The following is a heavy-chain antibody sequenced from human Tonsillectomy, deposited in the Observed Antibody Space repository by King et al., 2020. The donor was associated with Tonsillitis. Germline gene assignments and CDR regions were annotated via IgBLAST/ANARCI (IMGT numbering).Heavy chain of an antibody. Sequence: EQLVQSGGGVVQPGRSLRLSCAASGFTFSSYAMHWVRQAPGKGLEWVAVISYDGSNKYYADSVKGRFTTSRDNSKNTLYLQMNSLRAEDTAVYYCAIDWCIVATLELYICGQGTMVTVSS. CDR3: AIDWCIVATLELYI. CDR1: GFTFSSYA. CDR2: ISYDGSNK. D-gene: IGHD5-12*01. J-gene: IGHJ3*02. V-gene: IGHV3-30*04.